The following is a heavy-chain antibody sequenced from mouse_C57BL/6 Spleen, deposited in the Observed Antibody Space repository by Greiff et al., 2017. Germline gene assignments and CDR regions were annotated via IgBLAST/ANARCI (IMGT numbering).Heavy chain of an antibody. CDR1: GFTFSNYW. J-gene: IGHJ3*01. CDR3: TDSNFFAY. V-gene: IGHV6-3*01. Sequence: EVKVEESGGGLVQPGGSMKLSCVASGFTFSNYWMNWVRQSPEKGLEWVAQIRLKSDNYATHYAESVKGRFTISRDDSKSSVYLQMNNLRAEDTGIYYCTDSNFFAYWGQGTLVTVSA. D-gene: IGHD2-5*01. CDR2: IRLKSDNYAT.